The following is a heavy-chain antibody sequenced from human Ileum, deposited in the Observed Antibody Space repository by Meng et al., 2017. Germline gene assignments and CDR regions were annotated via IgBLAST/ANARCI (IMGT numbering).Heavy chain of an antibody. CDR1: SGSLTNYF. J-gene: IGHJ4*02. D-gene: IGHD6-13*01. V-gene: IGHV4-4*07. Sequence: GSLRLSCSVSSGSLTNYFWSWIRQPAGKGLEWIGRIYSTGGANYNPSLESRVTMSVDTAKNQVSLKLTSVTAADTAVYYRGRETPASTGRPLDSWGQGTLVTVSS. CDR3: GRETPASTGRPLDS. CDR2: IYSTGGA.